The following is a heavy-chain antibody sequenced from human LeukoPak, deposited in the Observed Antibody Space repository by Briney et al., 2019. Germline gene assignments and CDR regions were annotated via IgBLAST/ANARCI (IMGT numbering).Heavy chain of an antibody. CDR3: AKDMIAAAGPDSFDI. CDR2: ISWNSGSI. Sequence: GRSLRLSCAASGFTFDDDAMHWVRQAPGKGLERVSGISWNSGSIGYADSVKGRFTTSRDNAKNSLYLQMNSLRAEDTALYYCAKDMIAAAGPDSFDIWGQGTMVTVSS. D-gene: IGHD6-13*01. V-gene: IGHV3-9*01. J-gene: IGHJ3*02. CDR1: GFTFDDDA.